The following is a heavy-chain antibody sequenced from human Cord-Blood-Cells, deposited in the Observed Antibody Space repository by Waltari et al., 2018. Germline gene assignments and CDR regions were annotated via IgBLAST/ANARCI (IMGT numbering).Heavy chain of an antibody. J-gene: IGHJ5*02. CDR3: ATDLKFGGRGTSCCNWFDP. CDR1: GYTLTELS. Sequence: QVQLVQSGAEVKKPGASVKVSCKVSGYTLTELSMHWVRQAPGKGLEWMGGFDPEDRETNYAQKFQGRVTMTEDTSTDTAYMELSSLRSEDTAVYYCATDLKFGGRGTSCCNWFDPWGQGTLVTVSS. D-gene: IGHD2-2*01. V-gene: IGHV1-24*01. CDR2: FDPEDRET.